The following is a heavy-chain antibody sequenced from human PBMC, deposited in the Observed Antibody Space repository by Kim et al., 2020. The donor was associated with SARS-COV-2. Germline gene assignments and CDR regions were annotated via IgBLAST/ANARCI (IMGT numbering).Heavy chain of an antibody. CDR1: GFTFSSYA. Sequence: GGSLRLSCAASGFTFSSYAMSWVRQAPGKGLEWVSAISGSGGGTYYADSVKGRFTISRDNSKNTLYLQMNSLRAEDTAVYYCAKGRITIFGVVIGDPYYYYGMDVWGQGTTVTVSS. D-gene: IGHD3-3*01. CDR3: AKGRITIFGVVIGDPYYYYGMDV. CDR2: ISGSGGGT. J-gene: IGHJ6*02. V-gene: IGHV3-23*01.